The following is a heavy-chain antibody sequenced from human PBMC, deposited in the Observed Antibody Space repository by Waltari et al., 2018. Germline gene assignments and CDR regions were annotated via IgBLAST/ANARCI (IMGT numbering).Heavy chain of an antibody. D-gene: IGHD2-15*01. V-gene: IGHV4-59*11. CDR1: GGSISSHY. Sequence: QVQLQESGPGLVKPSETLSLTCTVSGGSISSHYWSWIRQPPGKGLEWIGYIYSSGSTNSNPSLKSRVTISVDTSKNQFSLKLSSVTAADTAVYYCAREGSGGTYFDYWGQGTLVTVSS. J-gene: IGHJ4*02. CDR3: AREGSGGTYFDY. CDR2: IYSSGST.